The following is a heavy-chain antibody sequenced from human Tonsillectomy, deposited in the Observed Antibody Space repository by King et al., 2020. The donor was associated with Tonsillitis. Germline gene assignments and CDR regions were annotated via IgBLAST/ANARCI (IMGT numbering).Heavy chain of an antibody. V-gene: IGHV1-18*01. J-gene: IGHJ6*02. Sequence: VQLVQSGAEVKKPGASVKVSCKASGYTFTSYGISWVRQAPGQGLEWMGWISAYNGYKNYAQKLQGRVIMTTDTSTSTVYMELRSLRSDDTAVSYCAREDSGGCLVCAYGMDVWGQRTTVTVSS. CDR2: ISAYNGYK. CDR3: AREDSGGCLVCAYGMDV. D-gene: IGHD6-19*01. CDR1: GYTFTSYG.